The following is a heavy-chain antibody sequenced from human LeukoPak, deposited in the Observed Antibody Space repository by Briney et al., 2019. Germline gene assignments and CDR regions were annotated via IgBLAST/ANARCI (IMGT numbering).Heavy chain of an antibody. CDR2: INHSGST. CDR1: GGSFSGYY. Sequence: TPSETLSLTCAVYGGSFSGYYWSWIRQPPGKGLEWIGEINHSGSTNYNPSLKSRVTISVDTSKNQLSLKLSSVTAADTAVYYCARARCSSTSCYTRYYGMDVWGQGTTVTVSS. V-gene: IGHV4-34*01. J-gene: IGHJ6*02. CDR3: ARARCSSTSCYTRYYGMDV. D-gene: IGHD2-2*02.